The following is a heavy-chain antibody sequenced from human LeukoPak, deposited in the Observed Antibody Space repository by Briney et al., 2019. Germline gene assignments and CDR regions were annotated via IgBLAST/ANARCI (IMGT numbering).Heavy chain of an antibody. J-gene: IGHJ4*02. CDR2: INPNSGGT. D-gene: IGHD3-22*01. V-gene: IGHV1-2*02. Sequence: ASVKVSCKASGYTFTGYYMHWVRQAPGQGLEWMGWINPNSGGTNYAQKFQGRVTMTRDTSISTAYMELSRLRSDDTAVYYCARGSTMIVVVITEFGYWGQGTLVTVSS. CDR3: ARGSTMIVVVITEFGY. CDR1: GYTFTGYY.